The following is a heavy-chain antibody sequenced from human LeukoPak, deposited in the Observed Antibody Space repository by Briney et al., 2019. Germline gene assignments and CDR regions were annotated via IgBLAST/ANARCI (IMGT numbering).Heavy chain of an antibody. CDR3: AKGIYSSGWSYFDY. Sequence: GGSLRLSCAASGFTFSNSAMSWVRQAPGKGLEWVSTLSGSGITTYYADSVKGRFTVSRDNSKNTLYLQMNSLRAEDTAVYYCAKGIYSSGWSYFDYWGHGTLVTVSS. V-gene: IGHV3-23*01. D-gene: IGHD6-19*01. CDR1: GFTFSNSA. J-gene: IGHJ4*01. CDR2: LSGSGITT.